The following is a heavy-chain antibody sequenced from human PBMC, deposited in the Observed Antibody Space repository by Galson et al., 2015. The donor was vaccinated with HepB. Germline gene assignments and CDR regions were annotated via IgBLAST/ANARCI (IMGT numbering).Heavy chain of an antibody. D-gene: IGHD2-2*01. Sequence: SVKVSCKASGYTFSNYGISWVRQAPGQGLEWMAWISTYNGNTNYAQNLQGRVTMTTDTSTTTAYMELRSLRSDDTAVYYCVRDRGYCSSISCRNWFDPWGQGTLVTVSS. V-gene: IGHV1-18*04. CDR3: VRDRGYCSSISCRNWFDP. J-gene: IGHJ5*02. CDR2: ISTYNGNT. CDR1: GYTFSNYG.